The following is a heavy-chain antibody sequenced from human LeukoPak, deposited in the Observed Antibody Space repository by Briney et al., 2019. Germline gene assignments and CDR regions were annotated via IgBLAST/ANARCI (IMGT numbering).Heavy chain of an antibody. CDR1: GDSFSSVTDY. CDR2: GDYSGGT. Sequence: SETLSLTCSVSGDSFSSVTDYWAWIRQPPGKGLEWIASGDYSGGTYYNPSLESRVAISTDMSKKQISLKLTSVTGADTAVYYCAGERGEEYSSGWYKTNFFDNWGQGIRVTVSS. J-gene: IGHJ4*02. D-gene: IGHD6-19*01. V-gene: IGHV4-39*07. CDR3: AGERGEEYSSGWYKTNFFDN.